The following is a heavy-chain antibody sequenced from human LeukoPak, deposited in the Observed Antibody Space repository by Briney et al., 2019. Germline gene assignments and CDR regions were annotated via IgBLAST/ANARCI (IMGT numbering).Heavy chain of an antibody. V-gene: IGHV4-39*01. D-gene: IGHD1-1*01. CDR2: IYYSGST. J-gene: IGHJ4*02. Sequence: SETLSLTCTVSGGSISSSSYYWGWIRQPPGKGLEWIGSIYYSGSTYYNPSLKSRVTISVDTSKNQFSLKLSSVTAPDTAVYYCARHEDRNWYFDHWGQGTLVTVSS. CDR3: ARHEDRNWYFDH. CDR1: GGSISSSSYY.